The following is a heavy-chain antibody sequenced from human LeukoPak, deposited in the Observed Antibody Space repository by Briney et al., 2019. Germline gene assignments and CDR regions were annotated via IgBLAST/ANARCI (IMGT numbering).Heavy chain of an antibody. CDR3: AKVRKRTTVTTFDY. J-gene: IGHJ4*02. CDR1: GFTFNSYA. V-gene: IGHV3-23*01. D-gene: IGHD4-17*01. CDR2: ISCSGGST. Sequence: GGSLRLSCAASGFTFNSYAMIWVRHSPGKALEWVTAISCSGGSTYYADSVKRRFTISRENSKNTLYLQMNTLRSEDTAVYYCAKVRKRTTVTTFDYCGQGTLVTVSS.